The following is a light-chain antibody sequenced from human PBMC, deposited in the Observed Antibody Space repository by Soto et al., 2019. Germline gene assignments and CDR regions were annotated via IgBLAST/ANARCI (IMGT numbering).Light chain of an antibody. CDR3: QQRQYWPPIT. J-gene: IGKJ5*01. CDR2: DAS. Sequence: EIVLTQSPATLSLSPGERATLSCRASQSVRTFLAWYQLKPGQPPRLLIYDASNRATGIPARFSGSGSGTDFTLTISSLEPEDFAIYYCQQRQYWPPITFGQGTRLEI. CDR1: QSVRTF. V-gene: IGKV3-11*01.